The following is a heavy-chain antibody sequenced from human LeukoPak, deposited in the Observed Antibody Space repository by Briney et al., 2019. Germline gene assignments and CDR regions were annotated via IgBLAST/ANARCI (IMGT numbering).Heavy chain of an antibody. J-gene: IGHJ3*02. Sequence: SETLSLTCAVYGGSFSGYYWSWIRQPPGKGLEWIGYTHYTGSTKYNPSLKSRVSASVDTSKNQFSLKLNSVTAADTAVYYCARHKADDDSFDIWGQGTMVTVSS. CDR3: ARHKADDDSFDI. CDR1: GGSFSGYY. CDR2: THYTGST. V-gene: IGHV4-59*08.